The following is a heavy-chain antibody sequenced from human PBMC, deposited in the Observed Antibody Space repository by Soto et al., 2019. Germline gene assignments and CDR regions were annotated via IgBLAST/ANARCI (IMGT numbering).Heavy chain of an antibody. CDR1: GFTVSSNY. J-gene: IGHJ6*02. CDR2: ISSSSSYI. Sequence: GGSLRLSCAASGFTVSSNYMSWVRQAPGKGLEWVSSISSSSSYIYYADSVKGRFTISRDNAKNSLYLQMNSLRAEDTAVYYCARDMQLVFYYYGMDVWGQGTTVTVSS. CDR3: ARDMQLVFYYYGMDV. D-gene: IGHD6-13*01. V-gene: IGHV3-21*04.